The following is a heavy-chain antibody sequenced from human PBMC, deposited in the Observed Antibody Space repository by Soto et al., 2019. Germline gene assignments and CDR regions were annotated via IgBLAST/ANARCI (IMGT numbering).Heavy chain of an antibody. CDR2: ISSSSSYI. Sequence: GGSLRLSCAASGFTFSSYSMNWVRQAPGKGLEWVSSISSSSSYIYYADSVKGRFTISRDNAKNSLNLKINSLRAEDTAVYYCARDKDGSLVVSFDIWGQGTMVTVSS. J-gene: IGHJ3*02. V-gene: IGHV3-21*06. CDR1: GFTFSSYS. D-gene: IGHD2-8*02. CDR3: ARDKDGSLVVSFDI.